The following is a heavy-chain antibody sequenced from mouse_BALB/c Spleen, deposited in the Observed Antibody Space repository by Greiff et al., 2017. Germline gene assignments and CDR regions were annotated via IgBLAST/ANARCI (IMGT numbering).Heavy chain of an antibody. D-gene: IGHD2-10*02. CDR1: GFAFSSYD. V-gene: IGHV5-12-1*01. CDR2: ISSGGGST. Sequence: EVMLVESGGGLVKPGGSLKLSCAASGFAFSSYDMSWVRQTPEKRLEWVAYISSGGGSTYYPDTVKGRFTISRDNAKNTLYLQMSSLKSEDTAMYYCARRGYGNSDYWGQGTSVTVSS. J-gene: IGHJ4*01. CDR3: ARRGYGNSDY.